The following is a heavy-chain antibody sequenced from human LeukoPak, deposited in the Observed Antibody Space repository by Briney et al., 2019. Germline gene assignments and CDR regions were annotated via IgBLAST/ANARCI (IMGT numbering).Heavy chain of an antibody. D-gene: IGHD2-2*01. Sequence: GESLKISCXGSGYSFTSYWIGWVRQMPGKGLEWMGIIYPGDSDTRYSPSFQGQVTISADKSISTAYLQWSSLKASDTAMYYCATSKIVVVPAATFDYWGQGTLVTVSS. CDR1: GYSFTSYW. CDR3: ATSKIVVVPAATFDY. V-gene: IGHV5-51*01. J-gene: IGHJ4*02. CDR2: IYPGDSDT.